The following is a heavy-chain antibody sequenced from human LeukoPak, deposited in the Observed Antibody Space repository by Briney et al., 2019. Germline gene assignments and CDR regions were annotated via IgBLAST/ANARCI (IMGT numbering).Heavy chain of an antibody. D-gene: IGHD3-10*01. CDR1: GFTFSSYW. CDR3: ARVVTMVRGVIISDYYYYYMDV. J-gene: IGHJ6*03. V-gene: IGHV3-7*01. CDR2: IKQDGSEK. Sequence: GGSLRLSCAASGFTFSSYWMSWVRQAPGKGLEWVANIKQDGSEKYYVDSVKGRFTISRDNAKNSLYLQMNSLRAEDTAVYYCARVVTMVRGVIISDYYYYYMDVWGKGTTVTVSS.